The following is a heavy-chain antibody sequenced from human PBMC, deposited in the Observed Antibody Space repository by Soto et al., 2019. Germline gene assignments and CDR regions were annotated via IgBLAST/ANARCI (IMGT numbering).Heavy chain of an antibody. CDR3: AQGGENSSGWGNYFDY. D-gene: IGHD6-19*01. CDR1: GFSLSNARMG. J-gene: IGHJ4*02. Sequence: VSGPTLVNPTETLTLTCTVSGFSLSNARMGVSWIRQPPGKALEWLAHIFSNDVKSYSTSLKSRLTISKDTSKSQVVLTMTNMEPVDTATYYCAQGGENSSGWGNYFDYWGQGTXVTVSS. CDR2: IFSNDVK. V-gene: IGHV2-26*01.